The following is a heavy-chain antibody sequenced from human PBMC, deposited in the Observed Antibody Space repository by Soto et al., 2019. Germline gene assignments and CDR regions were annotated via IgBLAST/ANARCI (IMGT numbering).Heavy chain of an antibody. CDR3: ARGMAVAEFYYGMDV. CDR2: IKQDGSEK. CDR1: GFTFSSYW. D-gene: IGHD6-19*01. Sequence: GGSLRLSCAASGFTFSSYWMSWVRQAPGKGLEWVANIKQDGSEKYYVDSVKGRFTISRDNAKNSLYLQMNSLRAEDTAVYYCARGMAVAEFYYGMDVWGQGTMVTVSS. V-gene: IGHV3-7*03. J-gene: IGHJ6*02.